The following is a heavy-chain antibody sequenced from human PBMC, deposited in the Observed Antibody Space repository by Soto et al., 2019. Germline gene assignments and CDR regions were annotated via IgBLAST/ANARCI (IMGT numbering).Heavy chain of an antibody. CDR1: GGTFSSYA. CDR3: ASVAEDSSSNRFDT. J-gene: IGHJ5*02. Sequence: SSVKVSCKASGGTFSSYAISWVRQAPGQGLEWMGGIIPIFGTANYAQKFQGRVTITADESTSTAYMELSSLRSEDTAVYYCASVAEDSSSNRFDTWGQGTLATVSS. CDR2: IIPIFGTA. V-gene: IGHV1-69*13. D-gene: IGHD6-6*01.